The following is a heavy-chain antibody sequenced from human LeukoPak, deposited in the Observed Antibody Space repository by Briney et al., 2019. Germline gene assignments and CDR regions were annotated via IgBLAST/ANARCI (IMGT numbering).Heavy chain of an antibody. CDR1: GFTFSTYW. D-gene: IGHD6-13*01. Sequence: GESLRLSCAASGFTFSTYWMSWVRQAPGKGLEWVANIKQDGSEKYYVDSVKGQFTISRDNAKNSLYLQMNSLRAEDTAMYYCARDSAGNDYWGQGTLVTVSS. CDR3: ARDSAGNDY. J-gene: IGHJ4*02. V-gene: IGHV3-7*01. CDR2: IKQDGSEK.